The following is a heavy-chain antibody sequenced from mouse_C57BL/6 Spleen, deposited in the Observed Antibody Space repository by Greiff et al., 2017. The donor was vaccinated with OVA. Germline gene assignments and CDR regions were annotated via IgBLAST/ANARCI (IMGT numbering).Heavy chain of an antibody. CDR3: ARRRGNYFYYAMDY. D-gene: IGHD2-1*01. CDR2: INPNNGGT. Sequence: EVQLQQSGPELVKPGASVKISCKASGYTFTDYYMNWVKQSHGKSLEWIGDINPNNGGTSYNQKFKGKATLTVDKSSSTAYMELRSLTSEDSAVYYCARRRGNYFYYAMDYWGQGTSVTVSS. CDR1: GYTFTDYY. J-gene: IGHJ4*01. V-gene: IGHV1-26*01.